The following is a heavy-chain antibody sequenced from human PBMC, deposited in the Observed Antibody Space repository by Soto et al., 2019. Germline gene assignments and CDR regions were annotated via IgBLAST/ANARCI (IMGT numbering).Heavy chain of an antibody. D-gene: IGHD2-15*01. CDR3: TTSQYCSGGSCYSGVYYYYDMDV. CDR2: IKSKTDGGTT. V-gene: IGHV3-15*07. J-gene: IGHJ6*02. CDR1: GFTFSNAW. Sequence: GGSLRLSCAASGFTFSNAWMNWVRQAPGKGLEWVGRIKSKTDGGTTDYAAPVKGRFTISRDDSKNTLYLQMNSLKTEDTAAYYCTTSQYCSGGSCYSGVYYYYDMDVWGQGTTVTVSS.